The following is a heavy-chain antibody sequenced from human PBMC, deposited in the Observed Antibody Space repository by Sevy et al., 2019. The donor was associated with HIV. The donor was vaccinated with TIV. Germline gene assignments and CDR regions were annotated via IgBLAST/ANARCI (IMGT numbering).Heavy chain of an antibody. Sequence: GGSLRLSCAASGFTFSKYSMSWVRQPPGKGVEWVSTLSFGCGEINYAGSVKGRFTISRDNSKSSVYLQMNNLRPEDTAVYYCAREGCTKPHDYWGQGTLVTVS. CDR2: LSFGCGEI. D-gene: IGHD2-8*01. CDR3: AREGCTKPHDY. J-gene: IGHJ4*02. CDR1: GFTFSKYS. V-gene: IGHV3-23*01.